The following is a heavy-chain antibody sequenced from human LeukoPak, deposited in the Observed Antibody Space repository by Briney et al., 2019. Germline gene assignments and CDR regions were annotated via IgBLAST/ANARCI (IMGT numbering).Heavy chain of an antibody. CDR3: AKDLEDIVVVPAATVGREAYNWFDP. D-gene: IGHD2-2*01. J-gene: IGHJ5*02. CDR2: IRYDGSNK. CDR1: GFTFSSYG. V-gene: IGHV3-30*02. Sequence: GGSLGLSCAASGFTFSSYGMHWVRQAPGKGLEWVAFIRYDGSNKYYADSVKGRFTISRDNSKNTLYLQMNSLRAEDTAVYYCAKDLEDIVVVPAATVGREAYNWFDPWGQGTLVTVSS.